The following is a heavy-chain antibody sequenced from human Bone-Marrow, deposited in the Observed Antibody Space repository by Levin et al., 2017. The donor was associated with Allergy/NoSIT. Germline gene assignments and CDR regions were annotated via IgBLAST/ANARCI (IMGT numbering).Heavy chain of an antibody. V-gene: IGHV4-4*07. CDR1: GGAISNYY. CDR3: ARQTPGDDAFES. CDR2: IYSSGST. Sequence: SETLSLTCTVSGGAISNYYWSWIRQPAGRGLEWIGRIYSSGSTNYNPSLKSRITMSVDSSKNQFSLKLNSVTAADTAVYYCARQTPGDDAFESWGQGTMVTVSS. J-gene: IGHJ3*02. D-gene: IGHD2-21*01.